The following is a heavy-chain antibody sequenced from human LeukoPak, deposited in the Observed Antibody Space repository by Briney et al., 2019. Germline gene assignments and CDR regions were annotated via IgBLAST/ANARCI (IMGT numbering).Heavy chain of an antibody. D-gene: IGHD3-22*01. J-gene: IGHJ6*02. Sequence: PSETLSLTCTVSGGSISSYYWSWIRQPPGKGLEWIGYIYYSGGTNYNPSLKSRVTTSVDTSKNQFSLKLSSVTAADTAVYYCARDRRYYDSSGTAYYDGMDVWGQGTMVTVSS. CDR2: IYYSGGT. CDR3: ARDRRYYDSSGTAYYDGMDV. CDR1: GGSISSYY. V-gene: IGHV4-59*01.